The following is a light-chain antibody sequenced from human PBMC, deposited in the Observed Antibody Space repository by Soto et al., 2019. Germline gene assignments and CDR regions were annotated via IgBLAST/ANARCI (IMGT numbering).Light chain of an antibody. J-gene: IGKJ1*01. V-gene: IGKV3-20*01. CDR3: KQYGSSSTWT. CDR2: AAS. Sequence: EIVLTQSPGTLSLSPGERATLSCRASQSVSSAYLAWYQHKPGQPPTLLIYAASSRVTGIPDRFSGSGSGTDFQLTISRMEAEDFAVYCCKQYGSSSTWTFGQGTKVEIK. CDR1: QSVSSAY.